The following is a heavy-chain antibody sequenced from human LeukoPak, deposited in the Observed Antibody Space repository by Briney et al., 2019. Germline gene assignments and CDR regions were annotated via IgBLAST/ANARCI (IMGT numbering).Heavy chain of an antibody. D-gene: IGHD3-10*01. CDR3: ARSDYGSGSEFDY. CDR2: FDPEDGET. Sequence: ASVKVSCKVSGYSLTELPMHWVRQAPGKGLEWMGGFDPEDGETIYAQTLQGRVTMTEDTSTDTAYMELSSLRSEDTAVYYCARSDYGSGSEFDYWGQGTLVTVSS. CDR1: GYSLTELP. V-gene: IGHV1-24*01. J-gene: IGHJ4*02.